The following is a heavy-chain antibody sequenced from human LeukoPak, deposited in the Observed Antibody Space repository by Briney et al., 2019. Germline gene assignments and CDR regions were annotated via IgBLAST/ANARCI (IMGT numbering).Heavy chain of an antibody. CDR3: AREFTMVIVVIGR. V-gene: IGHV3-30*04. CDR1: GFTFSSYA. CDR2: ISYDGSDK. J-gene: IGHJ4*02. D-gene: IGHD3-22*01. Sequence: GGSLRLSCAASGFTFSSYAMHWVRQAPGKGLERVAVISYDGSDKYYADSVKGRFTISRDNSKDTLYLQMNSLRTEDTAVYYCAREFTMVIVVIGRWGQGTLVTVSS.